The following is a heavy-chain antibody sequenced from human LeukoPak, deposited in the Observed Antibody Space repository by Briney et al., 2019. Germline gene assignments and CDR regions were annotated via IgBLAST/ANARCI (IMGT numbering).Heavy chain of an antibody. D-gene: IGHD6-13*01. CDR2: ISGSGGST. CDR3: AGFSPYSSSWYSYYYYMDV. J-gene: IGHJ6*03. CDR1: GFTFSSYG. V-gene: IGHV3-23*01. Sequence: GGSLRLSCAASGFTFSSYGMSWVRQAPGKGLEWVSAISGSGGSTSYADSVKGRFTISRDNAKNSLYLQMNSLRAEDTAVYYCAGFSPYSSSWYSYYYYMDVWGKGTTVTVSS.